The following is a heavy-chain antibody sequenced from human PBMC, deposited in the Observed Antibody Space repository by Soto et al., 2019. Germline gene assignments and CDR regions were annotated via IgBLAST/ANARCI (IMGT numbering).Heavy chain of an antibody. V-gene: IGHV3-15*01. CDR1: GITFSNVW. J-gene: IGHJ3*01. CDR2: IKTMADGGTT. Sequence: GGSLRLSCAVSGITFSNVWMNWVRQAPGKGLVWVGRIKTMADGGTTDYAAPVKGRFTISRDDSKNRLYLQMKSLKTEDTAVYYCTTDIVLQRDAFDLWGQGTMVTVS. CDR3: TTDIVLQRDAFDL. D-gene: IGHD2-8*01.